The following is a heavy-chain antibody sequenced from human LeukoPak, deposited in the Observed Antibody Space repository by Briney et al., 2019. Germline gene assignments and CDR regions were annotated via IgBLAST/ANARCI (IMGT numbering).Heavy chain of an antibody. J-gene: IGHJ2*01. CDR3: AKEFFGGYCSSTSCSQRRYFDL. Sequence: GGSLRLSCAASRITFSSYWMYWVRQAPGKGLVWVSLISGDGGSTYYADSVKGRFTISRDNSKNSLYLQMNSLRTEDTALYYCAKEFFGGYCSSTSCSQRRYFDLWGRGTLVTVSP. D-gene: IGHD2-2*01. CDR2: ISGDGGST. CDR1: RITFSSYW. V-gene: IGHV3-43*02.